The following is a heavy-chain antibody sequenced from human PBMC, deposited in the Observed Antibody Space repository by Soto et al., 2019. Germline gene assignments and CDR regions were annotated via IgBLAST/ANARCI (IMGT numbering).Heavy chain of an antibody. CDR3: ASKHYPTESWFDP. V-gene: IGHV6-1*01. CDR2: TYYRSKWYN. J-gene: IGHJ5*02. D-gene: IGHD1-26*01. Sequence: SQTLSLTCAISGDSVSSNSAAWNWIRQSPSRGLEWLGRTYYRSKWYNDYAVSVKSRITINPDTSKNQFSLQLNSVTPQDTPVAYLASKHYPTESWFDPWGQGTLVTVSS. CDR1: GDSVSSNSAA.